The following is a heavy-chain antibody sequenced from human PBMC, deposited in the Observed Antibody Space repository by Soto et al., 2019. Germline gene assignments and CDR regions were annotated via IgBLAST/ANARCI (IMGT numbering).Heavy chain of an antibody. CDR1: GFTFSSYS. D-gene: IGHD6-6*01. Sequence: KPGGSLRLSCAASGFTFSSYSMNWVRQAPGKGLEWVSSISSSSSYIYYADSVKGRFTISRDNAKNSLYLQMNSLRAEDTAVYYCARDRNHPHSSSDAFDIWGQGTMVTVSS. CDR2: ISSSSSYI. V-gene: IGHV3-21*01. CDR3: ARDRNHPHSSSDAFDI. J-gene: IGHJ3*02.